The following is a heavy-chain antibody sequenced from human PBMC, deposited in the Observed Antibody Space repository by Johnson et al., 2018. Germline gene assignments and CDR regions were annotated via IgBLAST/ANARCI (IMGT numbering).Heavy chain of an antibody. CDR3: AGTYYYDSSGYPAYFQH. V-gene: IGHV1-69*01. Sequence: QVQLVQSGPEVKKXGSSVKVFCKASGGTFSSYAISWVRQAPGQGLEWMGGIIPIFGTANYAQKCQGRVTITADESTSTAYMELSSLRSEDTAVYYCAGTYYYDSSGYPAYFQHWGQGTLVTVSS. CDR2: IIPIFGTA. CDR1: GGTFSSYA. D-gene: IGHD3-22*01. J-gene: IGHJ1*01.